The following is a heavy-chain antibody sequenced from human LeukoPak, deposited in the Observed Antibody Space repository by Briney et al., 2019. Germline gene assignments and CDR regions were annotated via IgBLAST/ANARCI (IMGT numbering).Heavy chain of an antibody. CDR2: IYSGGST. Sequence: PGGSLRLSRAASGFTVSSNYMSWVRQAPGKGLEWVSVIYSGGSTYYADSVKGRFTISRDNSKNTLHLQMNGLRAEDTAVYYCVRGDYGDYTLFDYWGQGTLVTVSS. V-gene: IGHV3-53*01. J-gene: IGHJ4*02. CDR1: GFTVSSNY. D-gene: IGHD4-17*01. CDR3: VRGDYGDYTLFDY.